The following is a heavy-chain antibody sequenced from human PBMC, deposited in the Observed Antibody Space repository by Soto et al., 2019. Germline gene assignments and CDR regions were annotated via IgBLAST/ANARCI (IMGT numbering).Heavy chain of an antibody. CDR2: TIPIFGTA. J-gene: IGHJ6*02. CDR1: GGTFSSYA. CDR3: ARGDVEMATINYYYYGMDV. Sequence: GASVKVSCKASGGTFSSYAISWVRQAPGQGLEWMGGTIPIFGTANYAQKFQGRVTSTTDESTSTAYLELSSLRSEDTDVYYCARGDVEMATINYYYYGMDVWGQGPTVTVSS. D-gene: IGHD5-12*01. V-gene: IGHV1-69*05.